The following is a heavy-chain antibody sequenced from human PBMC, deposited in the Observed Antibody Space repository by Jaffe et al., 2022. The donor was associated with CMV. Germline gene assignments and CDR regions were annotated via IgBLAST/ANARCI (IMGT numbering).Heavy chain of an antibody. D-gene: IGHD2-15*01. CDR1: GGSFSGYY. CDR3: ARGSRRVGYCSGGSCWGSAGLWY. CDR2: INHSGST. J-gene: IGHJ4*02. V-gene: IGHV4-34*01. Sequence: QVQLQQWGAGLLKPSETLSLTCAVYGGSFSGYYWSWIRQPPGKGLEWIGEINHSGSTNYNPSLKSRVTISVDTSKNQFSLKLSSVTAADTAVYYCARGSRRVGYCSGGSCWGSAGLWYWGQGTLVTVSS.